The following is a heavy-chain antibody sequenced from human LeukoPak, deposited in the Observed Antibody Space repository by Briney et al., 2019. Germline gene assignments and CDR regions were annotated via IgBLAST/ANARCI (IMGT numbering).Heavy chain of an antibody. CDR3: ARALTTLTYEGY. J-gene: IGHJ4*02. D-gene: IGHD1-1*01. CDR2: ISSGSTYM. CDR1: GFTFSSYS. Sequence: PGGSLRLSCAASGFTFSSYSMNWVRQAPGKGLEWVSSISSGSTYMYYADSVKGRFTISRDNAGDSMYLQMNSLRAEDTAMYYCARALTTLTYEGYWGQGTLVTVSS. V-gene: IGHV3-21*01.